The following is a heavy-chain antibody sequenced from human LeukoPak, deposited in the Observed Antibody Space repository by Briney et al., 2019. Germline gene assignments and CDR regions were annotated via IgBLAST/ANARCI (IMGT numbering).Heavy chain of an antibody. Sequence: GGSLRLSCAASGFTFSSYSMNWVRQAPGKGLKWVSSISSSSSYIYYADSVKGRFTISRDNAKNSLYLQMNSLRAEDTAVYYCARDMKIAAAVFDYWGQGTLVTVSS. CDR2: ISSSSSYI. V-gene: IGHV3-21*01. J-gene: IGHJ4*02. D-gene: IGHD6-13*01. CDR3: ARDMKIAAAVFDY. CDR1: GFTFSSYS.